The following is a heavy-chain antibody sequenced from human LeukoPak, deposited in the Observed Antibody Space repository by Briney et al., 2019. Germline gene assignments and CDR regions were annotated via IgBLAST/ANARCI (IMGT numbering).Heavy chain of an antibody. V-gene: IGHV3-23*01. CDR3: AKIMRRQQLARLGVLDY. J-gene: IGHJ4*02. CDR2: ISGSGGST. D-gene: IGHD6-13*01. Sequence: GGSLRLSCAAPGFTFSNYAMSWVRPAPGKGLEWVSRISGSGGSTYYADSVKGRFTISRDNSKNTLYLQINSLRVEDTAVYYCAKIMRRQQLARLGVLDYWGQGTLVTVSS. CDR1: GFTFSNYA.